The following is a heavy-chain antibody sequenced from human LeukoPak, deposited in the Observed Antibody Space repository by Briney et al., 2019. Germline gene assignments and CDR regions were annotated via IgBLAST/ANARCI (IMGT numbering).Heavy chain of an antibody. CDR3: ARARNYYDSSDYYYEGDAFDI. Sequence: PSETLSLTCTVAGGSISRFHWSWIRQPPGKGRECIGYIYYRGTTHYHTSLKRRVTISVDTPKKQLSLKLTSVTDADTAVYFCARARNYYDSSDYYYEGDAFDIWGQGTMVTVSS. CDR1: GGSISRFH. D-gene: IGHD3-22*01. CDR2: IYYRGTT. J-gene: IGHJ3*02. V-gene: IGHV4-59*01.